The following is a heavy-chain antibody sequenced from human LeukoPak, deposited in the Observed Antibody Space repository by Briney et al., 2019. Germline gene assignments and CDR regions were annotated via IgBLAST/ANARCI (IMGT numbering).Heavy chain of an antibody. J-gene: IGHJ4*02. CDR2: ISGSGGST. CDR3: AKVAGKVMVRRLGYFDY. V-gene: IGHV3-23*01. D-gene: IGHD3-10*01. CDR1: GFTFNNYA. Sequence: PGGSLRLSCAASGFTFNNYALSWVRQAPGKGLEWVSAISGSGGSTYYADSVKGRFTISRDNSKNMLYLQMNSLRAEDTAVYYCAKVAGKVMVRRLGYFDYWGQGTLVTVSS.